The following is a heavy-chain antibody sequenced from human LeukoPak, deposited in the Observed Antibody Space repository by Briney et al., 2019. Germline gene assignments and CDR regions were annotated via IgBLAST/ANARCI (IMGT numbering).Heavy chain of an antibody. D-gene: IGHD5/OR15-5a*01. CDR2: IRSKAYGGTT. CDR1: GFTSGDYA. CDR3: TRVYLPAYYYYYGMDV. J-gene: IGHJ6*02. Sequence: GGSLRLSCTASGFTSGDYAMSWFRQAPGKGLEWVSFIRSKAYGGTTEYAASVKGRFTISRDDSKSIAYLQMNSLKTEDTAVYYCTRVYLPAYYYYYGMDVWGQGPTVTVSS. V-gene: IGHV3-49*03.